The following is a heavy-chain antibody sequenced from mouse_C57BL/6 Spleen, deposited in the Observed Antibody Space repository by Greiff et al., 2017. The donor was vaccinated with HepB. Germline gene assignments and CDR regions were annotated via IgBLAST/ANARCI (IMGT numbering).Heavy chain of an antibody. Sequence: VQLKQSGPELVKPGASVKISCKASGYSFTGYYMHWVKQSHGNILDWIGYIYPYNGVSSYNQKFKGKATLTVDKSSSTAYMELRSLTSEDSAVYYCARRAYYSNVIYFDYWGQGTTLTVSS. V-gene: IGHV1-31*01. CDR2: IYPYNGVS. D-gene: IGHD2-5*01. J-gene: IGHJ2*01. CDR1: GYSFTGYY. CDR3: ARRAYYSNVIYFDY.